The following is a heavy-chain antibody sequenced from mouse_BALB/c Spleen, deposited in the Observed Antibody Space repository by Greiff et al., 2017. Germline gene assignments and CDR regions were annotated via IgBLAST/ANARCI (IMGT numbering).Heavy chain of an antibody. D-gene: IGHD1-1*01. CDR3: VRDHGNYAMDY. CDR1: GFTFNTYA. J-gene: IGHJ4*01. V-gene: IGHV10-3*03. CDR2: IRSKSNNYAT. Sequence: GGGLVQPKGSLKLSCAASGFTFNTYAMHWVCQAPGKGLEWVARIRSKSNNYATYYADSVKDRFTISRDDSQSMLYLQMNNLKTEDTAMYYCVRDHGNYAMDYWGQGTSVTVSS.